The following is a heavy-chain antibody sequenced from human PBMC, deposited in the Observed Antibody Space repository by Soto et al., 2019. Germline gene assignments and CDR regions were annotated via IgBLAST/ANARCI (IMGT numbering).Heavy chain of an antibody. CDR3: AKDSVYYDFWSNTYHPPYYYGMDV. D-gene: IGHD3-3*01. J-gene: IGHJ6*02. V-gene: IGHV3-30*18. CDR2: ISYDGSNK. CDR1: GFTFSSYG. Sequence: GGSLRLSCAASGFTFSSYGMHWVRQAPGKGLEWVAVISYDGSNKYYADSVKGRFTISRDNSKNTLYLQMNSLRAEDTAVYYCAKDSVYYDFWSNTYHPPYYYGMDVWGQGTTVTVSS.